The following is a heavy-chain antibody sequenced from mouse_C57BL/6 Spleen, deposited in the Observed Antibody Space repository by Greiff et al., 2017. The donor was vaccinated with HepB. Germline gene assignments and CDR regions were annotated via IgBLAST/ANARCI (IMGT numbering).Heavy chain of an antibody. D-gene: IGHD2-1*01. J-gene: IGHJ4*01. CDR1: GYTFTDYY. Sequence: VMLVESGAELVRPGASVKLSCKASGYTFTDYYINWVKQRPGQGLEWIARIYPGSGNTYYNEKFKGKATLTAEKSSSTAYMQLSSLTSEDSAVYFCARSGGNSNYYAMDYWGQGTSVTVSS. CDR3: ARSGGNSNYYAMDY. CDR2: IYPGSGNT. V-gene: IGHV1-76*01.